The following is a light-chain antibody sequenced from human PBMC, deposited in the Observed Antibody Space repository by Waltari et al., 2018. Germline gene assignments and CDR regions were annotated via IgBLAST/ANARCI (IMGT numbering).Light chain of an antibody. V-gene: IGKV3-11*01. Sequence: EIVLTQSPATLSLSPGEGATLSCRASQTISTYLAWYQQNAGQAPRLLIYDASKRATGIPARFSGSGSVTDFTLTISSLEPEDFALYYCQQRTNWPRTFGQGTKLEIK. J-gene: IGKJ2*02. CDR3: QQRTNWPRT. CDR2: DAS. CDR1: QTISTY.